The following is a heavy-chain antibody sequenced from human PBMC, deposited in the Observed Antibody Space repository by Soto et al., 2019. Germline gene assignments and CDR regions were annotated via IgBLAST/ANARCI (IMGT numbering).Heavy chain of an antibody. CDR2: IYYSGST. CDR3: ARNSDYYDSSGYAYYYGMDV. J-gene: IGHJ6*02. V-gene: IGHV4-30-4*01. CDR1: GGSISSGDYY. Sequence: QVQLQESGPGLVKPSQTLSLTCTVSGGSISSGDYYWSWIRQPPGKGLEWIGYIYYSGSTYYNPSLKSRVTISVDTSKTQFSLKLSSVTAADTAVYYCARNSDYYDSSGYAYYYGMDVWGQGTTVTVSS. D-gene: IGHD3-22*01.